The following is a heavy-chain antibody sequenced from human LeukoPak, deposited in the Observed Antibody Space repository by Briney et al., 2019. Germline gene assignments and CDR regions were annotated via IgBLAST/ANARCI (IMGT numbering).Heavy chain of an antibody. CDR2: LYYSGST. CDR3: ARRVHYDFWSGHGMDV. CDR1: GGSISSSNYY. Sequence: SETLPLTCTVSGGSISSSNYYWGWIRQPPGQGLEWIGSLYYSGSTYYNPSLKSRVTISVDTSKNQFSLKLSSVTAADTAVYYCARRVHYDFWSGHGMDVWGKGTTVTVSS. V-gene: IGHV4-39*07. D-gene: IGHD3-3*01. J-gene: IGHJ6*04.